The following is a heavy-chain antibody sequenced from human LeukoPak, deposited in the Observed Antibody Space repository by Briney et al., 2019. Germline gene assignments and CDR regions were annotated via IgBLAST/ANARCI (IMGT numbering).Heavy chain of an antibody. CDR1: GFTFSDYE. J-gene: IGHJ4*02. CDR2: ISMSGSVI. V-gene: IGHV3-48*03. CDR3: ARDGGRTASGFRPHYFDY. Sequence: GGSLRLSCAASGFTFSDYEMNWVRQAPGKGLEGVSYISMSGSVIHYADSVKGRFTISRDNAKNTLYLQMNSLRAVDTAVYYCARDGGRTASGFRPHYFDYWGEGALVIVSS. D-gene: IGHD3-16*01.